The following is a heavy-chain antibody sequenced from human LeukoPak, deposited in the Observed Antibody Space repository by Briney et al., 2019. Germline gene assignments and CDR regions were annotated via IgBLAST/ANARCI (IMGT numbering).Heavy chain of an antibody. CDR3: ARVGLRFLEWLLSEGYYFDY. CDR1: GFTFDDYA. CDR2: ISWNSGSI. J-gene: IGHJ4*02. V-gene: IGHV3-9*01. Sequence: GGSLRLSCAASGFTFDDYAMRWVRQAPGKGLEWVSGISWNSGSIGYADSVKGRFTISRDNAKNSLYLQMNSLRAEDTALYYCARVGLRFLEWLLSEGYYFDYWGQGTLVTVSS. D-gene: IGHD3-3*01.